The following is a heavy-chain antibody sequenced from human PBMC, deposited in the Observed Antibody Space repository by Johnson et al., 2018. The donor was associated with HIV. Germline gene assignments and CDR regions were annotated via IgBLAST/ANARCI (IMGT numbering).Heavy chain of an antibody. Sequence: VQLVESGGGLVQPGGSLRLSCAASGFTFSRYWLTWVRQAPGKGLEWVANIKQDGSEKYYVDSVKGRFTISRDNAKKSLYLQMNSLRAEDTAVYYCARVDGSTWYSLYDAFDIWGQVTMVTVSS. CDR1: GFTFSRYW. D-gene: IGHD6-13*01. CDR3: ARVDGSTWYSLYDAFDI. J-gene: IGHJ3*02. CDR2: IKQDGSEK. V-gene: IGHV3-7*01.